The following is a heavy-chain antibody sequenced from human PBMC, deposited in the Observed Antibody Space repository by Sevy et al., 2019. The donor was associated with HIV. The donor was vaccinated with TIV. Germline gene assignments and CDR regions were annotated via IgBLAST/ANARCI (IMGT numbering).Heavy chain of an antibody. J-gene: IGHJ6*03. CDR2: ISGSSSYI. Sequence: GGYLRLSCAASGFTFSSYSLSWVRQAPGKGLEWVSSISGSSSYIYHTDSVKGRFTISRDNAKNSLDLQTNSLRAEDTAVYYCTRHVDVTSSWYQTYSFYYMDVWGKGTTVTVSS. CDR1: GFTFSSYS. V-gene: IGHV3-21*01. D-gene: IGHD6-13*01. CDR3: TRHVDVTSSWYQTYSFYYMDV.